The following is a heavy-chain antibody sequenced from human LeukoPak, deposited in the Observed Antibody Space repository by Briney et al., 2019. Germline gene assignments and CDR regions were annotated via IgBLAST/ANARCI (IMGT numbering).Heavy chain of an antibody. V-gene: IGHV1-2*02. CDR2: INPNCGGT. D-gene: IGHD6-19*01. CDR3: ASGESGWYRDYYGMDV. Sequence: ASVKVSCKASGYTFTGYYMHWVRQAPGQGLEWMGWINPNCGGTNYAQKFQGRVTMTRDTSISTAYMELSRLRSDDTAVYYCASGESGWYRDYYGMDVWGQGTTVTVSS. J-gene: IGHJ6*02. CDR1: GYTFTGYY.